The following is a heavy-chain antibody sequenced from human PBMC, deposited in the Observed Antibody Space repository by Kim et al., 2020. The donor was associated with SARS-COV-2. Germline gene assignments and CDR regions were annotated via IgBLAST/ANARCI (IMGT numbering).Heavy chain of an antibody. Sequence: GSLRLSCTASGFTFGDYAMTWVRQAPGKGLECVGFIRSKTYGGTTEYAASVKGRFTISRDDSNSIAYLQMNSLKSEDTAVYYCTRALTSSWYDSWGQGTLVTVSS. J-gene: IGHJ5*01. CDR1: GFTFGDYA. D-gene: IGHD2-2*01. CDR3: TRALTSSWYDS. CDR2: IRSKTYGGTT. V-gene: IGHV3-49*04.